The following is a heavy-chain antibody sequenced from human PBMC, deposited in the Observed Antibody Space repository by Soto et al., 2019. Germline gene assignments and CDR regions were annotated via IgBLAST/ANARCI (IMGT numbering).Heavy chain of an antibody. CDR2: ISASGGST. J-gene: IGHJ4*02. V-gene: IGHV3-23*01. D-gene: IGHD5-12*01. CDR1: GFTFSNYV. CDR3: AKGPLGSGYDLDS. Sequence: EVQLLDSGGGLVQPGGSLRLSCAASGFTFSNYVMNWVRQAPGKGPDWVSAISASGGSTYYADSVKGRFTISRDNSKNPLYLQMSSLRAEEAAVYYCAKGPLGSGYDLDSWGQATLVTVSS.